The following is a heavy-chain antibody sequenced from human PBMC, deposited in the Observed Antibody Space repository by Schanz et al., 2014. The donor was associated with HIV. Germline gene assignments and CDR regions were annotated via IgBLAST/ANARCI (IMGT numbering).Heavy chain of an antibody. V-gene: IGHV1-69*06. CDR3: ARVPTHYYGSGSYYPFDY. CDR2: IIPIFGTA. J-gene: IGHJ4*02. CDR1: GYTFSDFY. Sequence: QVQLVQSGAEVKKPGASVKVSCKASGYTFSDFYIDWVRQAPGQGLEWMGGIIPIFGTANYALNFQGRLTIDADKSTSTVYMELTSLRSEDTAVYFCARVPTHYYGSGSYYPFDYWGQGTLVAVSS. D-gene: IGHD3-10*01.